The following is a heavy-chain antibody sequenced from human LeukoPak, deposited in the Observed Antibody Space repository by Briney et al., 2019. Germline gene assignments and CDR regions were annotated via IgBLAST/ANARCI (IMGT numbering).Heavy chain of an antibody. CDR3: ARHQRNWPFDY. Sequence: SETLSLTCTVSGGSISSSSYYWGWIRQPPGKGLEWIGSIYYNGSTYYNPSLKSRVTISVDTSKNQFSLKLSSVTAADTAVYYCARHQRNWPFDYWGQGTLVTVSS. D-gene: IGHD1-1*01. CDR2: IYYNGST. V-gene: IGHV4-39*01. CDR1: GGSISSSSYY. J-gene: IGHJ4*02.